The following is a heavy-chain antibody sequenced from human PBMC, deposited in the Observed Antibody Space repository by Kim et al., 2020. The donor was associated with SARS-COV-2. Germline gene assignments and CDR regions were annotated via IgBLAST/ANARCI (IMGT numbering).Heavy chain of an antibody. CDR3: ARYLVDYYTGGYYYGMDV. V-gene: IGHV3-7*01. D-gene: IGHD3-3*01. J-gene: IGHJ6*02. Sequence: GGSLRLSCAASGFTFSSYWMSWVRQAPGKGLEWVANIKQDGSEKYYVDSVKGRFTISRDNAKNSLYLQMNSLRAEDTAVYYCARYLVDYYTGGYYYGMDVWGQGTTVTVSS. CDR2: IKQDGSEK. CDR1: GFTFSSYW.